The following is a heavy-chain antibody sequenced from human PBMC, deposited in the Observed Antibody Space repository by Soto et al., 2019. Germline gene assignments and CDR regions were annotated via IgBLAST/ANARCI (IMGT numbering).Heavy chain of an antibody. CDR2: MNPNSGNT. D-gene: IGHD6-6*01. CDR1: GYTLTSYD. V-gene: IGHV1-8*01. J-gene: IGHJ4*02. Sequence: QVQLVQSGAEVKKPGASVKVSCKASGYTLTSYDINWVRQATGQGLEWMGWMNPNSGNTGYAQKFQGRVTMTRNTSISTAYMELSSLRSEDTAVYYCARDRYHSTWSPFDSWGQGTLVTVSS. CDR3: ARDRYHSTWSPFDS.